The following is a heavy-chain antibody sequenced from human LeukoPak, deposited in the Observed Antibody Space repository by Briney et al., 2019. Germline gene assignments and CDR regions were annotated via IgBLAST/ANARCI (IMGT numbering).Heavy chain of an antibody. CDR3: ARGGAAGTRVYFIDY. CDR1: GYTLTAYY. CDR2: INPNSGVT. J-gene: IGHJ4*02. Sequence: GASVKVSCKASGYTLTAYYMHWVRRAPGQGLEWMGWINPNSGVTNSAQKFQGSITLTRDTSISTAYMELNSLTSDDTAVYFCARGGAAGTRVYFIDYWGQGTLVTVSS. V-gene: IGHV1-2*02. D-gene: IGHD6-13*01.